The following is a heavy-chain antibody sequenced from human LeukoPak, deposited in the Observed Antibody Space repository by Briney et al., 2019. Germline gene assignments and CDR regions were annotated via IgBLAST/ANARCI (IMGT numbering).Heavy chain of an antibody. J-gene: IGHJ3*02. CDR1: GVTFSSYV. CDR3: VQEGPRGLAFDI. CDR2: ISGSGGGT. V-gene: IGHV3-23*01. Sequence: GGSLRLSCEASGVTFSSYVMSWVRQAPGKRPEWVSGISGSGGGTYYADSVKGRFAISRDNSKNTLYLQMNSLRAEDTAVYYCVQEGPRGLAFDIWGQGTKVTVPS.